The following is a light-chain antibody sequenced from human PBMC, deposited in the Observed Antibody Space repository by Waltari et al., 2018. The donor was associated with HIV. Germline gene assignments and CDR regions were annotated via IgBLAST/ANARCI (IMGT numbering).Light chain of an antibody. V-gene: IGKV3-15*01. CDR2: AAT. Sequence: EIVMTQSPDTLSVSPGEKVTLSCRASQSVGGNLAWYQVRPGQAPSLLIYAATSRTTGFPGRFRGSGSGTEFTLTISSLQSEDFAIYYCQQYNDWPQTFGQGTRVDIK. J-gene: IGKJ1*01. CDR3: QQYNDWPQT. CDR1: QSVGGN.